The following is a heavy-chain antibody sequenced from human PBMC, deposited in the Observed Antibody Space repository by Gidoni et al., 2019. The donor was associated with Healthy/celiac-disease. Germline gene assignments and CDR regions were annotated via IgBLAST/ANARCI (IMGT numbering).Heavy chain of an antibody. D-gene: IGHD6-19*01. CDR2: ISYDGSNK. CDR1: GFTFSSYA. V-gene: IGHV3-30-3*01. Sequence: QVQLVESGGGVVQPGRSLRLSCAASGFTFSSYAMHGVRQAPGKGLGWVAVISYDGSNKYYADSVKGRFTISRDNSKNTLYLQMNSLRAEDTAVYYCARVSLPGIAVAGTGASLRYWGQGTLVTVSS. J-gene: IGHJ4*02. CDR3: ARVSLPGIAVAGTGASLRY.